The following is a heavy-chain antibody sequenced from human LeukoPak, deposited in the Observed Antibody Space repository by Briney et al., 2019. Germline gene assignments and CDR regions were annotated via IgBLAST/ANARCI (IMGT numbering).Heavy chain of an antibody. CDR3: AKDAVAPGSGGDYFDY. Sequence: PGGSLRLSCAASGFTFSSYAMSWVRQAPGKGLEWVSVMTRTGTTYYADSVKGRFTISRDNSKNTLYLQMSSLRAEDTAVYSCAKDAVAPGSGGDYFDYWGQGTLVTVSS. D-gene: IGHD3-10*01. CDR1: GFTFSSYA. J-gene: IGHJ4*02. CDR2: MTRTGTT. V-gene: IGHV3-23*01.